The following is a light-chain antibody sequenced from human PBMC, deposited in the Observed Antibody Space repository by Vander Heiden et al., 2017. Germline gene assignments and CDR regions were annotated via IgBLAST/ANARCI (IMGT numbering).Light chain of an antibody. CDR2: AAS. CDR1: QGIISY. J-gene: IGKJ2*01. Sequence: VISMTQSPSLLSASAGDRVTISCRTSQGIISYLAWYQQKPGKVPELLIYAASTLQSGVPSRFSGSGSGTDFTLTISCLQPEDFATYYCQQYYSSSYTFGRGTKLEIK. V-gene: IGKV1D-8*01. CDR3: QQYYSSSYT.